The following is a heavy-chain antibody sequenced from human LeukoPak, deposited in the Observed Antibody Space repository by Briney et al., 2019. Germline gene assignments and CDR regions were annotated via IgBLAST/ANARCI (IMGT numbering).Heavy chain of an antibody. CDR1: VFTFSDHY. D-gene: IGHD1-26*01. CDR3: TKDIDVSGFVVL. CDR2: IDTSKNII. V-gene: IGHV3-11*01. J-gene: IGHJ2*01. Sequence: GGSLSLSCAASVFTFSDHYIACIRHVPGKGLECIPYIDTSKNIIYYAGSLEGRYTISRDNAKNSLYLQVNSLRAHYTPVFYCTKDIDVSGFVVLRGRSALVT.